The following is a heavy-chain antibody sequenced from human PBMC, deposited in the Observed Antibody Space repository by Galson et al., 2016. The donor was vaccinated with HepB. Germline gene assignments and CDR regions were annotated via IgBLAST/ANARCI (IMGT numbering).Heavy chain of an antibody. J-gene: IGHJ3*01. CDR3: ARNYHYGSWGYIPYF. Sequence: SLRLSCAASGFTFSSYEMNWVRQAPGKGLEWVSYISSSGNTIYYADSVKGRFTISRDNSKNTLFLQMNSLRAGDTAVYYCARNYHYGSWGYIPYFWCQGTMVTGS. V-gene: IGHV3-48*03. CDR2: ISSSGNTI. CDR1: GFTFSSYE. D-gene: IGHD3-10*01.